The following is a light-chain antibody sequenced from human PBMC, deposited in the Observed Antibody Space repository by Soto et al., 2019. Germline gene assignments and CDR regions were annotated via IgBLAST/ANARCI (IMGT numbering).Light chain of an antibody. CDR2: EVS. CDR1: TSDVGGYNS. CDR3: LSKTSTISYV. J-gene: IGLJ1*01. Sequence: SVLTQPGSVCGSLGQSTAILCTETTSDVGGYNSVSWYQQHPGKVPKLLIHEVSNRPSGVSNRFSGSKSGNTASLTISGLQAEDEADYYCLSKTSTISYVFGTGTKVTVL. V-gene: IGLV2-14*01.